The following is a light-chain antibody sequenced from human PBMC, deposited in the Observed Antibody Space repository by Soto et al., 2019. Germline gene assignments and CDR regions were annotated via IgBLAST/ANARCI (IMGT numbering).Light chain of an antibody. J-gene: IGLJ1*01. V-gene: IGLV2-14*01. CDR1: SSDVGAYNY. Sequence: QSVLTQPASVSGSPGQSITISCTGTSSDVGAYNYVSWYQQLPGTAPKLMIYGVTIRPSGVSNRFSGSKSDNTASPTISGLQAEDEADYYCSSYTSTSTLIVFGTGTKVTVL. CDR2: GVT. CDR3: SSYTSTSTLIV.